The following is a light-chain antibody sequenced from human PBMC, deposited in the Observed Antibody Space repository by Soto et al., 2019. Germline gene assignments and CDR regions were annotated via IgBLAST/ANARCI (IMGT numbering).Light chain of an antibody. V-gene: IGKV3-15*01. CDR1: QSVSGN. CDR3: QQYNYRPPA. J-gene: IGKJ5*01. CDR2: GAS. Sequence: EIVMTQSPATLSVSPGERAALSCRASQSVSGNLAWYQQTPGQAPRLLIYGASTRATGIPARFSGSGFGTEFTLTISSLKSEDFAVYYCQQYNYRPPAFGQGTRQEIK.